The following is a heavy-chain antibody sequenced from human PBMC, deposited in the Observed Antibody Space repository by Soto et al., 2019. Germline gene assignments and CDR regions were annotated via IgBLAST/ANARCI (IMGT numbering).Heavy chain of an antibody. CDR2: IYDSWST. CDR1: DGFISRSNYY. J-gene: IGHJ4*02. CDR3: ARLGYGYGAEYSDY. V-gene: IGHV4-39*01. Sequence: SETLSLTSKVSDGFISRSNYYWGWIRQPPGNGVEWIGNIYDSWSTYYNPSLRSRVTISGDTSKNQFSLKLSSVTAADTAFYYCARLGYGYGAEYSDYWGQGTLVTVSS. D-gene: IGHD5-18*01.